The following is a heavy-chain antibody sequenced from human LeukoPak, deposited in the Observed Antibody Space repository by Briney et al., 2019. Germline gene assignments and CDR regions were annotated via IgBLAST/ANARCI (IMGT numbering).Heavy chain of an antibody. J-gene: IGHJ3*02. V-gene: IGHV3-53*01. D-gene: IGHD6-13*01. CDR2: IYSGGST. CDR1: GFTVSSNY. Sequence: GGSLRLSCAASGFTVSSNYMSWVRQAPGKGLEWVSVIYSGGSTYYADSVKGRFTISRDNSKNTLYLQMNSLRAEGTAVYYCARETPAGAFDIWGQGTMVTVSS. CDR3: ARETPAGAFDI.